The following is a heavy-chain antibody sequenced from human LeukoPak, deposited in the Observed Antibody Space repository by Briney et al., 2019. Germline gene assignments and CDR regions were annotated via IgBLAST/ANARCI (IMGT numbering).Heavy chain of an antibody. D-gene: IGHD3-22*01. Sequence: ASVKVSCKASGYTFTGYYMHWVRQAPGQGLEWMGGINPNSGGTNYAQKFQGRVTMTRDTSISTAYMELSRLRSDDTAVYYCARGSYYDSRTPYYYYYYMDVWGKGTTVTVSS. CDR3: ARGSYYDSRTPYYYYYYMDV. V-gene: IGHV1-2*02. CDR2: INPNSGGT. CDR1: GYTFTGYY. J-gene: IGHJ6*03.